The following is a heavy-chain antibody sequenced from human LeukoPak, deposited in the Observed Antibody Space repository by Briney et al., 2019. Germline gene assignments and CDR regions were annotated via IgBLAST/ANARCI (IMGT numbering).Heavy chain of an antibody. D-gene: IGHD4-17*01. CDR1: GYTFTGYY. V-gene: IGHV1-2*02. Sequence: ASVKVSCRASGYTFTGYYMHWVRQAPGQGLEWMGWINPNSGGTNYAQKFQGRVTMTRDTSISTAYMELSRLRSDDTAVYYCARNTVTTFRLFYWGQGTLVTVSS. J-gene: IGHJ4*02. CDR3: ARNTVTTFRLFY. CDR2: INPNSGGT.